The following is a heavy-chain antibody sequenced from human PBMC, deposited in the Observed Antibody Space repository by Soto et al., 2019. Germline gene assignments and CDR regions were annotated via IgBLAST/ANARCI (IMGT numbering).Heavy chain of an antibody. CDR3: AREGQLGY. CDR1: GDTFSTYT. D-gene: IGHD6-6*01. J-gene: IGHJ4*02. Sequence: ASVKVSCKASGDTFSTYTITWMRQAPGQGLEWMGWISGYNGNTNYAERLQGRVTMTTDTSTSTAYMELKSLRYDDTAVYYCAREGQLGYWGQGTPVTVSS. CDR2: ISGYNGNT. V-gene: IGHV1-18*01.